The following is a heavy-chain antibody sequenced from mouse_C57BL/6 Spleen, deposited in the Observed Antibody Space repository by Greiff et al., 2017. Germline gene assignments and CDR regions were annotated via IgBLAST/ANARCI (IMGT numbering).Heavy chain of an antibody. J-gene: IGHJ3*01. CDR3: ARRGIYYDYDAWFAY. D-gene: IGHD2-4*01. V-gene: IGHV1-53*01. CDR2: INPSNGGT. Sequence: QVQLQQPGTELVKPGASVKLSCKASGYTFTSYWMHWVKQRPGQGLEWIGNINPSNGGTNYNEKFKSKATLTVDKSSTTAYMQLSSLTSEDSAVYYCARRGIYYDYDAWFAYWGQGTLVTVSA. CDR1: GYTFTSYW.